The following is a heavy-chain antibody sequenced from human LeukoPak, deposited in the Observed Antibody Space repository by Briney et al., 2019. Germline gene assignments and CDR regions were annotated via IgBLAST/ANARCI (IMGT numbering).Heavy chain of an antibody. CDR1: GYTFTGYY. Sequence: ASVKVSCRTSGYTFTGYYMHWVRQAPGQELEWMGWINPHSGDTKYAQNFQGRVAMTRDTSISTAYMELSSLTSDDTAVYYCATGSEIKGLLQPLDYWGQGILVTVSS. J-gene: IGHJ4*02. CDR2: INPHSGDT. V-gene: IGHV1-2*02. CDR3: ATGSEIKGLLQPLDY. D-gene: IGHD3-22*01.